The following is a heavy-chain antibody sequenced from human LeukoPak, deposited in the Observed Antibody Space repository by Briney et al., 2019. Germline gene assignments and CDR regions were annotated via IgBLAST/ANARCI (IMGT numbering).Heavy chain of an antibody. V-gene: IGHV3-23*01. J-gene: IGHJ4*02. D-gene: IGHD1-26*01. CDR3: AKGVGFFAQFDY. Sequence: PGGSLRLSCAASGFTFNSEAMTWVRQGPGKGLEWVSSISDSGGTTYYADSVKGRFTISRDNSKNTVYLQMNSLRAEDTALYYCAKGVGFFAQFDYWGQGTLVAVSS. CDR1: GFTFNSEA. CDR2: ISDSGGTT.